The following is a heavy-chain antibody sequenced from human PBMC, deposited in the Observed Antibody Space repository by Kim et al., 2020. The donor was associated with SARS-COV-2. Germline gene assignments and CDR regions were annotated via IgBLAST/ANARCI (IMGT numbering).Heavy chain of an antibody. CDR1: GYTFTSYG. D-gene: IGHD3-22*01. Sequence: ASVKVSCKASGYTFTSYGISWVRQAPGQGLEWMGWISAYNGNTNYAQKLQGRVTMTTDTSTSTAYMELRSLRSDDTAVYYCARDWAYYYDSSGYYYFDYWGQGTLVTVSS. CDR3: ARDWAYYYDSSGYYYFDY. CDR2: ISAYNGNT. V-gene: IGHV1-18*01. J-gene: IGHJ4*02.